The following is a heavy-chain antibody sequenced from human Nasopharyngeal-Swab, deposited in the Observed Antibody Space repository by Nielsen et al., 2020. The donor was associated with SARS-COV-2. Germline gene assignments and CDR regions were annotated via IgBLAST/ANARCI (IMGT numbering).Heavy chain of an antibody. CDR2: INPTGGYT. D-gene: IGHD2-2*01. J-gene: IGHJ4*02. CDR1: GYGFTTYY. V-gene: IGHV1-46*01. CDR3: ARDVSTVDY. Sequence: ASVKVSCKTSGYGFTTYYIHWVRQAPGQGLDWVGLINPTGGYTKYAKKFQGRVTMTRDTSARTVYMELSSLKPEDTAVYYCARDVSTVDYWGQGTLVTVSS.